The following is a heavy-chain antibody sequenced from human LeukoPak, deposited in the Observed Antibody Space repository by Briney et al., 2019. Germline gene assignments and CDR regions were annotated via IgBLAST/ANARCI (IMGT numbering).Heavy chain of an antibody. D-gene: IGHD2-15*01. V-gene: IGHV3-23*01. CDR2: ISISGGTT. CDR3: AKSNGRGVVNFDY. CDR1: GFTFSDYA. J-gene: IGHJ4*02. Sequence: GGSLRLCCAAAGFTFSDYAMSWVRQAPGKGLEWVSGISISGGTTYYPDSVKGRITISRDNSKNTLYLQINSLRAEDTALYYCAKSNGRGVVNFDYWGQGTLVTVSS.